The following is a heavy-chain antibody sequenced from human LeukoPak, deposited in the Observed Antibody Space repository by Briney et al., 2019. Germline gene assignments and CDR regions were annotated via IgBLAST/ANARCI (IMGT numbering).Heavy chain of an antibody. J-gene: IGHJ4*02. CDR1: GFTFSSYW. V-gene: IGHV3-23*01. Sequence: QPGGSLRLSCAASGFTFSSYWMSWVRQAPGKGLEWVSAISDSGGRTWYTDSVKGRFTISRDSSESTLYLEMSSLRAEDTAIYYCVKEIPDIAAAEYWGQGSLVTVSS. CDR2: ISDSGGRT. D-gene: IGHD6-13*01. CDR3: VKEIPDIAAAEY.